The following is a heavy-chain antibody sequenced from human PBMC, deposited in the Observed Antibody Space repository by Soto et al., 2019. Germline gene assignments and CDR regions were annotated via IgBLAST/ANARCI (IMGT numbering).Heavy chain of an antibody. Sequence: SLKFSCKASGVTFSSYAISWVRQAPGQGLEWMGGIIPIFGTANYAQKFQGRVTITADESTSTAYMELSSLRSEDTAVYYCASSRSGPYYYYGMDVWGQGTTVTVSS. CDR2: IIPIFGTA. CDR3: ASSRSGPYYYYGMDV. D-gene: IGHD2-15*01. CDR1: GVTFSSYA. J-gene: IGHJ6*02. V-gene: IGHV1-69*13.